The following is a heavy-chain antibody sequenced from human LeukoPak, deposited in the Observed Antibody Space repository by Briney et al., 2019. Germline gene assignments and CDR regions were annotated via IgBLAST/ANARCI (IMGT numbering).Heavy chain of an antibody. D-gene: IGHD3-16*01. V-gene: IGHV3-74*01. Sequence: GGSLRLSCVTSGFTFSNYWMHWVRQVPGKGLVWVSRIKGDGSSTRNADSVKGRFTISRDNSKNTLYLQMNSLRAEDTAVYYCAKDRIMITPGAFDIWGQGTMVTVSS. CDR1: GFTFSNYW. CDR3: AKDRIMITPGAFDI. J-gene: IGHJ3*02. CDR2: IKGDGSST.